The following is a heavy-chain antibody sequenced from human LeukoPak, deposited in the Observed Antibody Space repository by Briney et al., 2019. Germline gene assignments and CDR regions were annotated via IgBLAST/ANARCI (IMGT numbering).Heavy chain of an antibody. J-gene: IGHJ4*02. CDR3: ARRAGAYSHPYDY. CDR1: GFTFSTYW. V-gene: IGHV3-7*03. CDR2: TKQDGSEK. Sequence: GGSLRLSCAASGFTFSTYWMSWVRQAPGKGLEWVANTKQDGSEKYYVDSVKGRFTISRDNSKNTLYLQMNSLRAEDTAVYYCARRAGAYSHPYDYWGQGTLVTVSS. D-gene: IGHD4/OR15-4a*01.